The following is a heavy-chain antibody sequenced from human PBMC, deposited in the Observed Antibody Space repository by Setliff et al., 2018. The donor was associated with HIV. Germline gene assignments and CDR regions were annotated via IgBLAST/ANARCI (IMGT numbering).Heavy chain of an antibody. D-gene: IGHD3-22*01. J-gene: IGHJ5*02. V-gene: IGHV1-3*01. Sequence: GASVKVSCKASGYTFTSYAMHWVRQTPGQRLEWMGWINAGNGNTKYSQKFQRRSTITRDTSASTVFMELSSLTSEDTAVYYCARDRCDSVKCYLYNWFDPWGQGTLVTVSS. CDR3: ARDRCDSVKCYLYNWFDP. CDR1: GYTFTSYA. CDR2: INAGNGNT.